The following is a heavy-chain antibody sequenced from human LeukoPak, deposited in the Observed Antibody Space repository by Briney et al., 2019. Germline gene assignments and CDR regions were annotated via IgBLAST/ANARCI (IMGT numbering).Heavy chain of an antibody. CDR2: IYHSGST. CDR3: ARGRVVPAAMRGPSRFDY. V-gene: IGHV4-30-2*01. J-gene: IGHJ4*02. Sequence: ASQTLSLTCAVSGGSISSGGYSWSWIRQPPGKGLEWIGYIYHSGSTYYNPSLKSRVTISVDRSKNQFSLKLSSVTAADTAVYYCARGRVVPAAMRGPSRFDYWGQGTLVTVSS. CDR1: GGSISSGGYS. D-gene: IGHD2-2*01.